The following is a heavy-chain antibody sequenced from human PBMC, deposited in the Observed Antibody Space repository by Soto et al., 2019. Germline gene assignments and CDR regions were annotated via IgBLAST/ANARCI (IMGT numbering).Heavy chain of an antibody. CDR1: GFTFSDYY. CDR2: ISSSSSIYT. CDR3: ARGLDSGDYVDSFDP. Sequence: LRLSCVASGFTFSDYYMSWIRQAPGKGLKWVSFISSSSSIYTAYADSVKGRFTITRDNAKNSLYLQMTGLRAEDTAVYYCARGLDSGDYVDSFDPWGQGTLVTVSS. D-gene: IGHD4-17*01. J-gene: IGHJ5*02. V-gene: IGHV3-11*05.